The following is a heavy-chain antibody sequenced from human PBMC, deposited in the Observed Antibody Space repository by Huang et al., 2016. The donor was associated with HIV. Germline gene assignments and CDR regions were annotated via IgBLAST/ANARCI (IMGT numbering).Heavy chain of an antibody. D-gene: IGHD3-10*01. CDR1: GFTFSSYG. V-gene: IGHV3-30*02. Sequence: QVQLVESGGGVVQPGGSLRLSCAASGFTFSSYGMHWVRPAPGKGLEWVAVIRYDGSNKYYADSVRGRFTISRDNSKNTLYLQMNSLRAEDTAVYYCAKGSMANAFDIWGQGTMVTVSS. J-gene: IGHJ3*02. CDR3: AKGSMANAFDI. CDR2: IRYDGSNK.